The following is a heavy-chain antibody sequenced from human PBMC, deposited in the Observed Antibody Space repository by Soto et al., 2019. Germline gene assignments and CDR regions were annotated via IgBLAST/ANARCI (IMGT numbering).Heavy chain of an antibody. CDR2: MNPNSGNT. CDR3: ARRFGYNRFAP. D-gene: IGHD5-12*01. CDR1: GYTFTTSD. V-gene: IGHV1-8*01. J-gene: IGHJ5*02. Sequence: QVPLVQSGAEVKKPGASVKVSCKASGYTFTTSDINWVRQATGQGLEWMGWMNPNSGNTGYAQKFQGRLTMTRNTAIRTPYRELGGRRSEDTAVYYCARRFGYNRFAPGGQGTLVPVPS.